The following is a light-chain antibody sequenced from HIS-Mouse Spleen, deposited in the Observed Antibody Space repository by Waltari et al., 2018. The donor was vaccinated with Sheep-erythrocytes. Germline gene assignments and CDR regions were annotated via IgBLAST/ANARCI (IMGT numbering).Light chain of an antibody. CDR2: DVS. CDR3: CSYAGSYNHV. V-gene: IGLV2-11*01. CDR1: SSDVGGYNY. Sequence: QSALTQPRSVSGSPVQSVTISCTGTSSDVGGYNYVSWYQQHPGKAPKLMIYDVSKRPSVVPDRFSGAKSGNTASLTISGLQAEDEADYYCCSYAGSYNHVFATGTKVTVL. J-gene: IGLJ1*01.